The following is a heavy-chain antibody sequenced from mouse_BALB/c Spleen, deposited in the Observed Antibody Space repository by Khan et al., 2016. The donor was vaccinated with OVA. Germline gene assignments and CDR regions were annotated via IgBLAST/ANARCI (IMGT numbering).Heavy chain of an antibody. J-gene: IGHJ3*01. CDR2: IYPGGGST. CDR3: SRGGYGSALPY. Sequence: QVQLQQPGPELVKPGASVKMSCKASGYTFTDYVISWVKQRTGQGLEWIGQIYPGGGSTYYNENFKGKATLTADKSSNTAYMQLSSLTSEDSAVYFCSRGGYGSALPYWGQGTLVTVS. D-gene: IGHD1-1*01. CDR1: GYTFTDYV. V-gene: IGHV1-77*01.